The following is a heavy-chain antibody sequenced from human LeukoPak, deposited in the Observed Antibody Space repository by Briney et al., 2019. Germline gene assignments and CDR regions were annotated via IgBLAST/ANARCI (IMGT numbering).Heavy chain of an antibody. D-gene: IGHD3-10*01. Sequence: GGSLRLSCAASGFTFDDYGMSWVRQAPGKGLEWVSGINWNGGSTGYADSVKGRFTISRDNAKNSLYLQMNSLRAEDTALYYCARDQGQSYYYGSGTHLDYWGKGTLVTVSS. CDR1: GFTFDDYG. V-gene: IGHV3-20*04. CDR2: INWNGGST. CDR3: ARDQGQSYYYGSGTHLDY. J-gene: IGHJ4*02.